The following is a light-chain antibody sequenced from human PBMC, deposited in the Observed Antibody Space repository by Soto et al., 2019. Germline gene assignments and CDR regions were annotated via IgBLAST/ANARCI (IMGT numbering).Light chain of an antibody. V-gene: IGKV3-11*01. CDR3: QQYNNWPGT. CDR1: QSVSTF. CDR2: DTS. Sequence: EVVLTQSPATLSLSPGERAALSCRASQSVSTFLAWYQQKPGQAPRLLIYDTSNRATGIPARFSGSGSGTDFTLTISSLEPEDFAVYYCQQYNNWPGTFGQGTKVDIK. J-gene: IGKJ1*01.